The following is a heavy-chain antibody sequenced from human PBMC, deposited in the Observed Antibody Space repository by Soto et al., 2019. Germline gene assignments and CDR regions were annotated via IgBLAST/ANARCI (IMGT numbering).Heavy chain of an antibody. Sequence: QVQLQESGPGLVKPSGTLSLTCAVSSGSISSSNWWSWVRQPPGKGLEWIGEIYHSGSTNYNPSLKSRVTISVDKSKNQFSLNLSSVTAADTAVYYYAGWSGGSCFGYFDYWGQGTLVTVSS. D-gene: IGHD2-15*01. CDR2: IYHSGST. CDR3: AGWSGGSCFGYFDY. V-gene: IGHV4-4*02. J-gene: IGHJ4*02. CDR1: SGSISSSNW.